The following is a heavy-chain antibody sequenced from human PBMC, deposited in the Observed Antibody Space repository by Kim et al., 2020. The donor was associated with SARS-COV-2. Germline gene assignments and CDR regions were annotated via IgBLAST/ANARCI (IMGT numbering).Heavy chain of an antibody. V-gene: IGHV4-39*01. CDR3: ASQYPPNPYDYIWGTPGY. CDR2: IYYSGST. CDR1: GGSISSSSYY. J-gene: IGHJ4*02. D-gene: IGHD3-16*01. Sequence: SETLSLTCTVSGGSISSSSYYWGWIRQPPGKGLEWIGSIYYSGSTYYNPSLKSRVTISVDTSKNQFSLKLSSVTAADTAVYYCASQYPPNPYDYIWGTPGYWGQGTLVTVSS.